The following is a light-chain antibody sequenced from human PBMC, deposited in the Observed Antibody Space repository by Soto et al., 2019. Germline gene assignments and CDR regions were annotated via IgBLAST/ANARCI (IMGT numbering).Light chain of an antibody. CDR3: QQYGSTPPYT. Sequence: EIVLMQSPGTLSLSPGERATLSCRASQSFSSRYLAWYQQKPGQAPRLLIHGASSRATGIPDRFSGSGSGTDFTLTISRLEPEDFAVYYCQQYGSTPPYTFGQGTKLEIK. J-gene: IGKJ2*01. V-gene: IGKV3-20*01. CDR1: QSFSSRY. CDR2: GAS.